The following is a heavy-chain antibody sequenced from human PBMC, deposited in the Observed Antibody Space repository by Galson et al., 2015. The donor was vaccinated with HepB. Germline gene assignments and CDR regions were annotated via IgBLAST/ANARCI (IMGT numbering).Heavy chain of an antibody. CDR2: INPDSGGT. V-gene: IGHV1-2*02. CDR3: ARAKGSSWYDY. D-gene: IGHD6-13*01. J-gene: IGHJ4*02. Sequence: SVKVSCKASGFTFTGYYLHWVRQAPGQGLEWMGWINPDSGGTNYAQKFQGSVTMTRDTSISTAYMELSRLRSGDTAVYYCARAKGSSWYDYWGQGTLVTVSS. CDR1: GFTFTGYY.